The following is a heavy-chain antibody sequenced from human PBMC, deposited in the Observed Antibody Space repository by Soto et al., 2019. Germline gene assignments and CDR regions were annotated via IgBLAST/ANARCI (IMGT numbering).Heavy chain of an antibody. Sequence: GASVKVSCKASGFTFTSSAVQWVRQARGQRLEWIGWIVVGSGNTNYAQKFQERVTITRDMSTSTAYMELSSLRSEDTAVYYCAADLASRGDYNLAAYWGQGTMVTVS. J-gene: IGHJ4*02. V-gene: IGHV1-58*01. D-gene: IGHD4-17*01. CDR3: AADLASRGDYNLAAY. CDR1: GFTFTSSA. CDR2: IVVGSGNT.